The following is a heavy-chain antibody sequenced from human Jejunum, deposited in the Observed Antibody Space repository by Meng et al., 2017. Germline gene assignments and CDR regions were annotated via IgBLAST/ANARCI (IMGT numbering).Heavy chain of an antibody. D-gene: IGHD4-17*01. J-gene: IGHJ4*02. V-gene: IGHV4-34*01. CDR1: GGSLKDFY. CDR3: ARALGAYGDSGFAY. CDR2: ISHSGST. Sequence: QEHPQQAGLRLLNPPAPLSLACAVSGGSLKDFYWNWIRQPPGKGLEWIGEISHSGSTNYNPSLKSRVTISVDRSQNQLSLKLTSVSGTDTAVYFCARALGAYGDSGFAYWGQGALVTVSS.